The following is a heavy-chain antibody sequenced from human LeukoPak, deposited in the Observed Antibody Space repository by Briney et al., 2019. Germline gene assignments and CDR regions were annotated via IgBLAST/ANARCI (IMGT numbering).Heavy chain of an antibody. Sequence: GRSLRLSCAASGFSFRLYGMHWVRQAPGKGLEWVALMLYDGSGIYYADSVKGRFSVSRDNPNYMFYLQMTSLRAEDSAVYYCARDLASGNHPDGFDVWAQGTLVTVSS. CDR3: ARDLASGNHPDGFDV. V-gene: IGHV3-33*05. J-gene: IGHJ3*01. CDR2: MLYDGSGI. CDR1: GFSFRLYG. D-gene: IGHD1-14*01.